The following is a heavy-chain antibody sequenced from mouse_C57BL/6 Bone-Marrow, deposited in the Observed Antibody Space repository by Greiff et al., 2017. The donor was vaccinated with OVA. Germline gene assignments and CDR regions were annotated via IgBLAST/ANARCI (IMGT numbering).Heavy chain of an antibody. CDR2: IRNKANGYTT. CDR1: GFTFTDYY. Sequence: EVQRVESGGGLVQPGGSLSLSCAASGFTFTDYYMSWVRQPPGKALEWLGFIRNKANGYTTEYSASVKGRFTISRDNSQSILYLQMNALIAEDSATYYCARSYYGSFYAMDYWGQGTSVTVSS. J-gene: IGHJ4*01. CDR3: ARSYYGSFYAMDY. V-gene: IGHV7-3*01. D-gene: IGHD2-9*01.